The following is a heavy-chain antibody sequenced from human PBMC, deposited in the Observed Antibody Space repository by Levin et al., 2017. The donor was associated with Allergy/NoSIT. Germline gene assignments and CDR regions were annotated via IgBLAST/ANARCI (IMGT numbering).Heavy chain of an antibody. Sequence: GGSLRLSCAASGFSVSSNYMSWVRQAPGKGLEGVSVIYSGGSTYYADSVRGRFTISRDNSKNTLYLQLNSLRVEDTAVYYCGRTSSYWGQGTLVTVSS. CDR2: IYSGGST. CDR1: GFSVSSNY. D-gene: IGHD6-6*01. J-gene: IGHJ4*02. V-gene: IGHV3-53*01. CDR3: GRTSSY.